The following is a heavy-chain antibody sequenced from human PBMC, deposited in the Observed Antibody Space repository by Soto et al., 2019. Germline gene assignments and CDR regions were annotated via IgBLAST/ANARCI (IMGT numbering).Heavy chain of an antibody. CDR2: IGTAGDT. D-gene: IGHD3-22*01. V-gene: IGHV3-13*04. J-gene: IGHJ4*02. CDR3: ARAIGPTLSDY. CDR1: GFTFSSYD. Sequence: GGSLRLSCSASGFTFSSYDMHWVRQGPGKGLEWVSAIGTAGDTNYAGSGKGRFTISRENAKNSLYLQMNSLRAGDTAIYFCARAIGPTLSDYWGQGTLVTVSS.